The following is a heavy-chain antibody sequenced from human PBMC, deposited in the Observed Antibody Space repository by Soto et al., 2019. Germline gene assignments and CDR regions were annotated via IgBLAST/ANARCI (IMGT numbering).Heavy chain of an antibody. Sequence: SVKVSCKASGGTFSSYAISWVRQAPGQGLEWMGGIIPIFGTANYAQKFQGRVTITADESTSTAYMELSSLRSEDTAVYYCAMSGRPNCYYYGMDVWGQGTTVTVSS. CDR3: AMSGRPNCYYYGMDV. D-gene: IGHD1-26*01. V-gene: IGHV1-69*13. J-gene: IGHJ6*02. CDR1: GGTFSSYA. CDR2: IIPIFGTA.